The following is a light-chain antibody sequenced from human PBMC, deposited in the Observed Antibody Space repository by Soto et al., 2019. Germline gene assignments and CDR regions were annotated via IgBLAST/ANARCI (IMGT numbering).Light chain of an antibody. V-gene: IGKV1-39*01. CDR2: AAS. CDR3: QQSYSSPV. J-gene: IGKJ2*01. Sequence: EIQMTQSPSSLSASVGDRVTITCRASQSISSYLNWYQQKPGKAPKLLIYAASSLQSGVPSRFSGSGSGSECTLTISSLQPEDFATYYCQQSYSSPVFGQGTKLEIK. CDR1: QSISSY.